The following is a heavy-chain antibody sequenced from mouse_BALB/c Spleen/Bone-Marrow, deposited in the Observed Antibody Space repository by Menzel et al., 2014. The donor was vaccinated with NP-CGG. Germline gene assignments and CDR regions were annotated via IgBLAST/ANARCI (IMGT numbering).Heavy chain of an antibody. CDR2: IWAGGST. CDR1: GFSLTSYS. J-gene: IGHJ4*01. D-gene: IGHD2-3*01. Sequence: VQVVESGPGLVAPSQSLSITCTVSGFSLTSYSVHWVRQPPGKGLEWLGVIWAGGSTNYNSALMSRLSISKDKSKSQVFVKMSSLQTDDTAMFYCARDDDSYAMDYWGQGTSVTGSS. CDR3: ARDDDSYAMDY. V-gene: IGHV2-9*02.